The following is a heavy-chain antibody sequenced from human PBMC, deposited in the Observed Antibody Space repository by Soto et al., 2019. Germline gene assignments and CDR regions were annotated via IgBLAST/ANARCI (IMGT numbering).Heavy chain of an antibody. J-gene: IGHJ4*02. Sequence: EVQLVESGGGLVKPGGSLRVSCAASGFTFSNAWMNWVRQAPGKGLEWVGRVKSKTDGGTTDYAAPVKGRFTISRDNAKNSLYLQMNSLRVEDTSVYYCARAGYCGPGCYYYFDYWGQGTLVTVSS. V-gene: IGHV3-15*01. D-gene: IGHD2-21*02. CDR3: ARAGYCGPGCYYYFDY. CDR2: VKSKTDGGTT. CDR1: GFTFSNAW.